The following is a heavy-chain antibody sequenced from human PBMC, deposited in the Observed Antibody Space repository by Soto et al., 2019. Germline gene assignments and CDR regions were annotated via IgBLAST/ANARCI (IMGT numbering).Heavy chain of an antibody. CDR2: INSDGSIT. CDR3: VRYPRSVGGSYRPDY. CDR1: GFNFSSYW. Sequence: QSGGSLRLSCAASGFNFSSYWMHWVRQVPEKGLVWVSRINSDGSITNYADAVKGRFTISRDNVKNTLYPQMNSLRAEDTAVYYCVRYPRSVGGSYRPDYWGQGTLVTVSS. V-gene: IGHV3-74*01. D-gene: IGHD3-16*02. J-gene: IGHJ4*02.